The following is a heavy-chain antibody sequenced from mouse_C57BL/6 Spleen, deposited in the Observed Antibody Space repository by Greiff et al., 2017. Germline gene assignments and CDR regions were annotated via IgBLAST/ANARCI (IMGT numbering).Heavy chain of an antibody. CDR3: AIQTGTGRYFDV. Sequence: VQLQQSGPELVKPGASVKISCKASGYTFTDYYMNWVKQSHGKSLEWIGDINPNNGGTSYNQKFKGKATLTVDKSSSTAYMELRSLTSEDSAVYYCAIQTGTGRYFDVWGTGTTVTVSS. CDR2: INPNNGGT. CDR1: GYTFTDYY. J-gene: IGHJ1*03. D-gene: IGHD4-1*01. V-gene: IGHV1-26*01.